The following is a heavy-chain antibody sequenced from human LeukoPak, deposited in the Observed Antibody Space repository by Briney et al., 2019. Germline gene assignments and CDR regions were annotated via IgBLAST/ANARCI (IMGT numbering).Heavy chain of an antibody. D-gene: IGHD3-3*01. CDR1: GFTFSTYS. CDR3: ARGGTFGVDISDY. V-gene: IGHV3-21*01. CDR2: ISSSSRNT. Sequence: GGSLILSCAVSGFTFSTYSMTWVRQAPGKGLEWVSSISSSSRNTYYTDSVKGRFTISRDNAKNSLYLQMSSLRVEDTAVYYCARGGTFGVDISDYWGQGTLVTVSS. J-gene: IGHJ4*02.